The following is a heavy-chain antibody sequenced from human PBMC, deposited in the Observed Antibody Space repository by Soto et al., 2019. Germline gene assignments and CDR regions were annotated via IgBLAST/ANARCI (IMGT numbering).Heavy chain of an antibody. Sequence: SEPLSLTCTVSGGSISSGDYYWSWIRQPPGKGLEWIGYIYYSGSTYYNPSLKSRVTISVDTSKNQFSLKLSSVTAADTAVYYCASHDAQLSLDYWGQGTLVTVSS. J-gene: IGHJ4*02. CDR3: ASHDAQLSLDY. D-gene: IGHD5-18*01. CDR1: GGSISSGDYY. CDR2: IYYSGST. V-gene: IGHV4-30-4*01.